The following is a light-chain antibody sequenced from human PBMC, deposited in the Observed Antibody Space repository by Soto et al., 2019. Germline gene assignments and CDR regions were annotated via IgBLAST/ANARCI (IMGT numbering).Light chain of an antibody. CDR1: QSVSSSY. CDR3: RLYGRSLPWT. CDR2: GAS. J-gene: IGKJ1*01. V-gene: IGKV3-20*01. Sequence: EIVLTQSPGTLSLSPGERATLSCRASQSVSSSYLAWYQQKPGQAPRLLIYGASSRATGIPDGYSGSGSGTDLTLTISRLEPEDFEGYYCRLYGRSLPWTFGEGPKVEIK.